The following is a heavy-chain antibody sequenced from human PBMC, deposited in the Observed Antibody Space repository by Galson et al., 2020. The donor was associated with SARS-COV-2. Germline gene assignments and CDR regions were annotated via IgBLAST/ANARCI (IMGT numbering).Heavy chain of an antibody. Sequence: GGSLRLSCVASGLAFTTYDMNWVRQAPEKGLEWVSYISSSGTSVNYANVVKGRFTISRDNAKKSLFLQMNSLRVEDTALYYCARDIITALDPWGQGTLVTVSS. CDR1: GLAFTTYD. CDR2: ISSSGTSV. CDR3: ARDIITALDP. J-gene: IGHJ5*02. D-gene: IGHD6-6*01. V-gene: IGHV3-48*03.